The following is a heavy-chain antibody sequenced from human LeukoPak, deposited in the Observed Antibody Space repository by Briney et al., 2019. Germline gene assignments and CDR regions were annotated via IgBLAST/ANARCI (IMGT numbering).Heavy chain of an antibody. V-gene: IGHV4-59*01. CDR1: GGSISSYY. Sequence: SETLSLTCTVSGGSISSYYWSSLRQPPGKGLEWIGYIYYSGSTNYNPSLKSRVTISVDTSKNQFSLKLSSVTAADTAVYYCARGGLAYCGGDCYTNWFDPWGQGTLVTVSS. CDR3: ARGGLAYCGGDCYTNWFDP. J-gene: IGHJ5*02. CDR2: IYYSGST. D-gene: IGHD2-21*02.